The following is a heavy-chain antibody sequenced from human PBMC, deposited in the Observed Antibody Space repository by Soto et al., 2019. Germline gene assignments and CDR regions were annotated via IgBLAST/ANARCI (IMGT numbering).Heavy chain of an antibody. J-gene: IGHJ4*02. D-gene: IGHD4-17*01. CDR2: VYYSGTT. Sequence: SETLSLTCSVSGGSVSYKTYYWSWIRHPPGKRLEWIGYVYYSGTTNYNPSLKSRVTISVDLSKNRFSLRLSSVTTADTALYYCARTTAVPNTLRSRYFFDYWGQGTLVTVSS. V-gene: IGHV4-61*01. CDR1: GGSVSYKTYY. CDR3: ARTTAVPNTLRSRYFFDY.